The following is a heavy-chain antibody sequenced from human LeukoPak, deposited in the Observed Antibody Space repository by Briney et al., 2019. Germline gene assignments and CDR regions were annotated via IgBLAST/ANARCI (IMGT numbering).Heavy chain of an antibody. V-gene: IGHV3-33*01. CDR3: AREHYDSSGYYYFDY. D-gene: IGHD3-22*01. CDR1: GFTFSSYG. CDR2: IWYDGSNN. J-gene: IGHJ4*02. Sequence: GGSLRLSCAASGFTFSSYGMHWVRQAPGKGLEWVAVIWYDGSNNYYADSVKGRFTISRGNSKNTLYLQMNSLRAEDTAVYYCAREHYDSSGYYYFDYWGQGTLVTVSS.